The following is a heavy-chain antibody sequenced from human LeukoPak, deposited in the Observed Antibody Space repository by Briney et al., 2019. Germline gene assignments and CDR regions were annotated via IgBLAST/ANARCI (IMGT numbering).Heavy chain of an antibody. Sequence: LETLSLTCTVSGGSISRSSYSWGWIRQPPGKGLVWFGTINYRGSTYYNPTLKSRVTISLDTSKNQFSLELSSVTAADTAVYYCARGYDFWSANYYMDVWGKGTTVTVSS. CDR3: ARGYDFWSANYYMDV. D-gene: IGHD3-3*01. CDR2: INYRGST. J-gene: IGHJ6*03. CDR1: GGSISRSSYS. V-gene: IGHV4-39*07.